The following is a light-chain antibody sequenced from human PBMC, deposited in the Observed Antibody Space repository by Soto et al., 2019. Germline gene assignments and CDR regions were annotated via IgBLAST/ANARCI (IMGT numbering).Light chain of an antibody. CDR2: GVS. CDR3: CSYAGTYTYVV. Sequence: QSVLTQPRSVSGSPGQSVTISCTGTSSDVGGYNFVSWYQHHPGKAPKVLIYGVSKRPSGVPDRFSGSKSGNTASLTISGLLAEDEADYHCCSYAGTYTYVVFGGGTKVTVL. J-gene: IGLJ2*01. V-gene: IGLV2-11*01. CDR1: SSDVGGYNF.